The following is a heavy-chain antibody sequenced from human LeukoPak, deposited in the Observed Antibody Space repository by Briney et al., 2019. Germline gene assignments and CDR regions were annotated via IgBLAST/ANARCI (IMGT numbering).Heavy chain of an antibody. CDR2: ISWNSGSI. D-gene: IGHD6-19*01. J-gene: IGHJ6*03. Sequence: GGSLRLSCAASGFTFDDYAMHWVRQAPGKGLEWVSGISWNSGSIGYADSVKGRFTISRDNAKNSLYLQMNSLRAEDTALYYCAKANSSGASRGQRHMDVWGKGTTVTISS. CDR1: GFTFDDYA. CDR3: AKANSSGASRGQRHMDV. V-gene: IGHV3-9*01.